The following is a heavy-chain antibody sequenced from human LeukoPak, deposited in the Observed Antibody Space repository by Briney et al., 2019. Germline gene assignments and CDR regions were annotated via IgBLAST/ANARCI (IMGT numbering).Heavy chain of an antibody. V-gene: IGHV5-51*01. J-gene: IGHJ4*02. Sequence: GESLKISCKGSGXSFTSSWIGWVRQMPGKGLEWMGIIYPGDSDTRYSPSFQGQVTISADKSIGTAYLQWSSLKASDTAMYYCAIYSDTYYFDHWGQGTLVTVSS. CDR3: AIYSDTYYFDH. CDR2: IYPGDSDT. CDR1: GXSFTSSW. D-gene: IGHD1-26*01.